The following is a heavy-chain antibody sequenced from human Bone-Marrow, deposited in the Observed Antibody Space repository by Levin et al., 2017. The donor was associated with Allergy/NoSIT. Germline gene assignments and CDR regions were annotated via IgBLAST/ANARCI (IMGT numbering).Heavy chain of an antibody. Sequence: GESLKISCKGSGYSFTSYWIGWVRQMPGKGLEWMGIIYPGDSDTRYSPSFQGQVTISADKSISTAYLQWSSLKASDTAMYYCARLGQVSEYCGGDCLNWFDPWGQGTLVTVSS. V-gene: IGHV5-51*01. CDR2: IYPGDSDT. CDR1: GYSFTSYW. D-gene: IGHD2-21*02. CDR3: ARLGQVSEYCGGDCLNWFDP. J-gene: IGHJ5*02.